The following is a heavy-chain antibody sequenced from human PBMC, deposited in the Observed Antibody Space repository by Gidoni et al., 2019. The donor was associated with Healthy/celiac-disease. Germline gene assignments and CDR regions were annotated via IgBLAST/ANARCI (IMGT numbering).Heavy chain of an antibody. CDR2: IIPILGTA. CDR3: ARGEGYSSSWDLDY. CDR1: GGTFSSYD. V-gene: IGHV1-69*06. Sequence: QVQLVQSGAEVKTPGSSVKVSCKASGGTFSSYDISWVRQAPGQGLEGMGGIIPILGTANDAQKFQGRVTITADKATSTAYMELSSLRSEDTAVYYCARGEGYSSSWDLDYWGQGTLVTVSS. J-gene: IGHJ4*02. D-gene: IGHD6-13*01.